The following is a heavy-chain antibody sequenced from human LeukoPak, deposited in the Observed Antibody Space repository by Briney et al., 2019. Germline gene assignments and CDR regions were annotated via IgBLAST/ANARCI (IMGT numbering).Heavy chain of an antibody. Sequence: SETLSLTCTVSGGSISSYYWSWIRQPPGKGLEWIGYIYYSGSTNYNPSLKSRVTISVDTSKNQFSLKLSSVTAADTVVYYCARHGSSGWYKTNWFDPWGQGTLVTVSS. D-gene: IGHD6-19*01. CDR3: ARHGSSGWYKTNWFDP. J-gene: IGHJ5*02. CDR2: IYYSGST. CDR1: GGSISSYY. V-gene: IGHV4-59*08.